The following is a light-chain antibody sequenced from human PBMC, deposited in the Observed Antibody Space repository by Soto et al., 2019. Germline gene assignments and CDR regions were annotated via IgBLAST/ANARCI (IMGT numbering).Light chain of an antibody. V-gene: IGKV1-5*01. CDR3: QQYDDYPLT. CDR1: QTIGSW. CDR2: DAS. J-gene: IGKJ4*01. Sequence: DIQMTQSPSTLSASVGDSVTITCRASQTIGSWLAWYQQKPGTAPKFLIYDASTLESGVPSRFSGSGSGTEFTLTISSLQPDDFATYYCQQYDDYPLTFGGGTKVEI.